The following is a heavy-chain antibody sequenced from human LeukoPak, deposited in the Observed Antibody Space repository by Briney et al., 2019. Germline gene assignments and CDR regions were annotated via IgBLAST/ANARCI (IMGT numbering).Heavy chain of an antibody. CDR2: IYSGGYT. CDR3: VRASSTTAAGLFDY. CDR1: GFTVSSNF. D-gene: IGHD6-13*01. J-gene: IGHJ4*02. V-gene: IGHV3-53*01. Sequence: LSGVSLRLSCAASGFTVSSNFMSWVRQALGKGLEWVSVIYSGGYTVYTDSVKGRFTISRDNSENTLYLQMNSLRADDTAVYYCVRASSTTAAGLFDYWGQGTLLTVSS.